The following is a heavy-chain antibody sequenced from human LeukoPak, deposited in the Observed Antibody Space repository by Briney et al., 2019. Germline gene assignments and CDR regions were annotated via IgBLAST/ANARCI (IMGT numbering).Heavy chain of an antibody. V-gene: IGHV1-2*02. Sequence: ASVKVSCKASGYTFTGYYMHWVRQAPGQGLEWMGWINPNSGGTNYAQKFQGRVTMTRDTSISTAYMELSRLRSDDTAVYYCASRAAAGPRGNWFDPWGQGTLVTVSS. CDR2: INPNSGGT. CDR3: ASRAAAGPRGNWFDP. CDR1: GYTFTGYY. D-gene: IGHD6-13*01. J-gene: IGHJ5*02.